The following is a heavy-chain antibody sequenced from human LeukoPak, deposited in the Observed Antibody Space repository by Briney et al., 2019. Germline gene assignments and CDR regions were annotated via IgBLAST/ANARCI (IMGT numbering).Heavy chain of an antibody. D-gene: IGHD3-3*01. CDR2: VSYDGSNE. CDR3: ARERQNKDFWSGGDY. V-gene: IGHV3-30-3*01. Sequence: PGKSLRLSCEASGFTFSSYAMHWVRQAPGKGLEWVAVVSYDGSNEYYAESVEGRFSVSRDTSKNTLYLQMNTLRPEDTAVYYCARERQNKDFWSGGDYWGQGTLVTVSS. J-gene: IGHJ4*02. CDR1: GFTFSSYA.